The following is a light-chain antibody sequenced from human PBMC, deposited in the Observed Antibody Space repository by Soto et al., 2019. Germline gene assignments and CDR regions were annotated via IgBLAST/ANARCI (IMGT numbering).Light chain of an antibody. V-gene: IGKV3-15*01. J-gene: IGKJ1*01. Sequence: EIVMTQSPATLSVSPGERATLSCRASQSVSSNLAWYQQKPGQAPRLLMYGASTSATGIPDRFSGSGSGTEVTLTISSLQSEDFAVYYCQQHNNWPPWTFGQGTKVEIK. CDR2: GAS. CDR3: QQHNNWPPWT. CDR1: QSVSSN.